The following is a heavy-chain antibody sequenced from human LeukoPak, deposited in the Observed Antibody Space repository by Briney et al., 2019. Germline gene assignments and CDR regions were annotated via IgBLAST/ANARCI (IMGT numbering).Heavy chain of an antibody. CDR1: GGSISSYY. CDR2: IYYSGST. CDR3: ARETSYYDSSGYLPDAFDI. D-gene: IGHD3-22*01. J-gene: IGHJ3*02. V-gene: IGHV4-59*01. Sequence: PSETLSLTCTVSGGSISSYYWSWIRQPPGKGLEWIGYIYYSGSTNYNPSLKSRVTISVDTSKNQFSLKLSSVTAADTAVYYCARETSYYDSSGYLPDAFDIWGQGTMVTVSS.